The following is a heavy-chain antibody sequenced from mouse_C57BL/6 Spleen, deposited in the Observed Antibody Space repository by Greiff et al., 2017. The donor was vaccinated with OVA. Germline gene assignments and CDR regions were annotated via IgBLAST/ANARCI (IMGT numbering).Heavy chain of an antibody. CDR3: ARSRDGYTYAMDY. Sequence: VQLQQPGAELVRPGTSVKLSCKASGYTFTSYWMHWVKQRPGQGLEWIGVIDPSDSYTNYNQKFKGKATLTVDTSSSTAYMQLSSLTSEDSAVYYCARSRDGYTYAMDYWGQGTSVTVSS. CDR2: IDPSDSYT. J-gene: IGHJ4*01. V-gene: IGHV1-59*01. D-gene: IGHD2-3*01. CDR1: GYTFTSYW.